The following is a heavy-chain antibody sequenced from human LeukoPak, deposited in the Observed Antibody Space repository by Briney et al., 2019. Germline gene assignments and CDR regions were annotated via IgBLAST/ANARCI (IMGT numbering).Heavy chain of an antibody. D-gene: IGHD5-24*01. Sequence: ASVKVSCKASAYTFTSYGISWVRQAPGPGIEWMGWISAYNGNTNYAQKLQGRVTMTTDTSTSTAYMELRSLRSDDTAVYYCARDRDGYNAFNYWGQGTLVTVSS. CDR2: ISAYNGNT. V-gene: IGHV1-18*01. J-gene: IGHJ4*02. CDR3: ARDRDGYNAFNY. CDR1: AYTFTSYG.